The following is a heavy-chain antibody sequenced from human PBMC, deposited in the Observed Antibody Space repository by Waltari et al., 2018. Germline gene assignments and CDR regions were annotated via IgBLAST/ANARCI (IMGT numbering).Heavy chain of an antibody. CDR2: IIPNLGIA. CDR3: ARVVQYSGSYYFDY. V-gene: IGHV1-69*10. J-gene: IGHJ4*02. Sequence: QVQLVQSGAEVKKPGSSVKVSCKASGGTFSSYAISWVRQAPGQGLEWMGGIIPNLGIANYAQKFQGRVTITADKSTSTAYMELSSLRSEDTAVYYCARVVQYSGSYYFDYWGQGTLVTVSS. D-gene: IGHD1-26*01. CDR1: GGTFSSYA.